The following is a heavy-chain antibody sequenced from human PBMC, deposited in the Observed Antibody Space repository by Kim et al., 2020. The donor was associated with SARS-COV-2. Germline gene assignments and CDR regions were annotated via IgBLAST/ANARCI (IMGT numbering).Heavy chain of an antibody. D-gene: IGHD1-26*01. V-gene: IGHV4-39*02. Sequence: SETLSLTCTVSGGSVRSSSYYWDWIRQPPGKGLEWIGSMQFGGTTSYNPSLKSRVTISGDTSKNHFSLNLNSVTAADTAVYFCATPPYGATGNAFDIWG. J-gene: IGHJ3*02. CDR3: ATPPYGATGNAFDI. CDR2: MQFGGTT. CDR1: GGSVRSSSYY.